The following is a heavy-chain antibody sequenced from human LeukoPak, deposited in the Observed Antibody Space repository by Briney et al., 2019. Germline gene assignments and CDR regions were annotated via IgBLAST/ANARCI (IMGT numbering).Heavy chain of an antibody. J-gene: IGHJ4*02. CDR2: IDYDGTGM. D-gene: IGHD4-17*01. V-gene: IGHV3-11*01. CDR1: GFPFSDHY. Sequence: GGSLRLSCAASGFPFSDHYMIWIRQAPGKGLEWVSYIDYDGTGMSYTDSVKGRFTISRDNANNTLYLQMSSLTVEDPAVYYCAGPYNYGDFSYWGQGSLVSVSS. CDR3: AGPYNYGDFSY.